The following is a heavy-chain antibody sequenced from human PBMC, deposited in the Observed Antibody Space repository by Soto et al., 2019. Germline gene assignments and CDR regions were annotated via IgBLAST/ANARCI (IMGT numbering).Heavy chain of an antibody. J-gene: IGHJ4*02. V-gene: IGHV1-46*03. Sequence: GASVKVSCKASGCTFTSYYMHWVRQAPGQGLEWMGIINPSGGSTSYAQKFQGRVTMTRDTSTSTVYMELSSLRSEDTAVYYCARGYDILTGYHQWSYYFDYWGQGTLVTVSS. CDR1: GCTFTSYY. CDR3: ARGYDILTGYHQWSYYFDY. CDR2: INPSGGST. D-gene: IGHD3-9*01.